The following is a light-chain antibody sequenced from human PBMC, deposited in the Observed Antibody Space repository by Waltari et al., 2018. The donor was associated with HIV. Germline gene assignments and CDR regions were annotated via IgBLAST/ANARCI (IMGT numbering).Light chain of an antibody. CDR2: QDK. Sequence: SYELTQPPSVSVSPGQTASITCSGDKLGNKYVCWYQQKPGQSPVLVIYQDKKRPSGIPERFSGSNSGNTATLTISGTQAVEEADYYCQAWDSSTVVFGGGTKLTVL. CDR3: QAWDSSTVV. V-gene: IGLV3-1*01. J-gene: IGLJ3*02. CDR1: KLGNKY.